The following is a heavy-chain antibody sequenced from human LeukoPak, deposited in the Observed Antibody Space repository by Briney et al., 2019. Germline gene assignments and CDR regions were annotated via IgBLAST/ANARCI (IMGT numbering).Heavy chain of an antibody. Sequence: PGGSLRLSCAASGFTFSSYTMNWVRQAPGKGLEWVSYISSTSSTMYYADSVRGRFTISRDNAKNSLYLQMNSLRAEDTAVYYCARNIPVTRWGYWGQGTLVTVSS. J-gene: IGHJ4*02. V-gene: IGHV3-48*01. CDR2: ISSTSSTM. CDR1: GFTFSSYT. CDR3: ARNIPVTRWGY. D-gene: IGHD2-21*01.